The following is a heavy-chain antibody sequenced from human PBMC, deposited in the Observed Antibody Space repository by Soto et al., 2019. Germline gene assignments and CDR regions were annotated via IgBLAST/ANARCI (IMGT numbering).Heavy chain of an antibody. J-gene: IGHJ4*02. CDR3: ATPYCSSTSCQRG. D-gene: IGHD2-2*01. CDR1: GGSISSSSYY. Sequence: QLQLQESGPGLVKPSETLSLTCTVSGGSISSSSYYWGWIRQPPGKGLEWIGSIYYSGSTYYNPSLKSRVTISVDTSKNQFSLKLSSVTAADTAVYYCATPYCSSTSCQRGWGQGTLVTVSS. CDR2: IYYSGST. V-gene: IGHV4-39*01.